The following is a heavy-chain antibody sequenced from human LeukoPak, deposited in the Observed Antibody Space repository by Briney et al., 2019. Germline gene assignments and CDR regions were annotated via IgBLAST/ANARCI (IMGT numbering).Heavy chain of an antibody. Sequence: GGSLRLSCAASGFTSSNAWMNWVRQAPGKGLEWVGRIKSKTDGGTTDYAAPVKGRFTISRDDSKNTLYLQMNSLKTEDTAVYYCTTAPDNVLLWFGELLDFDYWGQGTLVTVSS. D-gene: IGHD3-10*01. CDR3: TTAPDNVLLWFGELLDFDY. CDR2: IKSKTDGGTT. J-gene: IGHJ4*02. V-gene: IGHV3-15*07. CDR1: GFTSSNAW.